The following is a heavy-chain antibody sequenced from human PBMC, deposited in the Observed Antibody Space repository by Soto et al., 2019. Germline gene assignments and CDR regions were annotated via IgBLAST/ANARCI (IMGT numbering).Heavy chain of an antibody. CDR3: RRRTNWNYHDY. Sequence: SETLSLTCTVYGGSFSGFYWGWVRQPPGKGLEWIGEVTQSGTTSYNPSLKSRVTISIDTSSHQFSLNLTSVTAADTAVYFCRRRTNWNYHDYWGQGTPVTVSS. D-gene: IGHD1-7*01. CDR1: GGSFSGFY. J-gene: IGHJ4*02. V-gene: IGHV4-34*01. CDR2: VTQSGTT.